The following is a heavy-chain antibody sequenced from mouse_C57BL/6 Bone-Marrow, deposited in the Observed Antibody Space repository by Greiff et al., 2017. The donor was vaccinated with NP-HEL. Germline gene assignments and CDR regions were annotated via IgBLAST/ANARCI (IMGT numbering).Heavy chain of an antibody. J-gene: IGHJ3*01. CDR3: ARESNYGKFAY. CDR2: IYPGDGDT. Sequence: VQLQQSGPELVKPGASVKISCKASGYAFSSSWMNWVKQRPGKGLEWIGRIYPGDGDTNYNGKFKGKATLTADKSSSTAYMQLSSLTSEDSAVYFCARESNYGKFAYWGQGTLVTVSA. CDR1: GYAFSSSW. D-gene: IGHD2-5*01. V-gene: IGHV1-82*01.